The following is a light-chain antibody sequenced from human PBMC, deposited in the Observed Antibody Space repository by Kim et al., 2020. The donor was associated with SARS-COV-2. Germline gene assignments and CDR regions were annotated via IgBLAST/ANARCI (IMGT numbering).Light chain of an antibody. CDR3: QQDFSVPFT. Sequence: EIVLTQSPGPLSLSPGERVTVSCRASQRVGANTLAWYQQKPGQAPRLLASGASNRATGVPDRFSGSGSETEFTLTISSLEPEDSAMYFCQQDFSVPFTFGGGTKVDTK. V-gene: IGKV3-20*01. CDR2: GAS. CDR1: QRVGANT. J-gene: IGKJ4*01.